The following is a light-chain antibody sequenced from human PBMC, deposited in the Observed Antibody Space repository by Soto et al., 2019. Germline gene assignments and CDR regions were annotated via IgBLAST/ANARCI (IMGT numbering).Light chain of an antibody. CDR3: QVWDSSRVHEL. V-gene: IGLV3-21*02. Sequence: SYELTQSPSVSVAPGQTARLTCGGDNIESESVHWFQQKPGQAPVLGVYDDDQRPSGIPERFSGSNSGNTSTLTISRVEAGDEADFYCQVWDSSRVHELFGGGTKLTGL. J-gene: IGLJ2*01. CDR2: DDD. CDR1: NIESES.